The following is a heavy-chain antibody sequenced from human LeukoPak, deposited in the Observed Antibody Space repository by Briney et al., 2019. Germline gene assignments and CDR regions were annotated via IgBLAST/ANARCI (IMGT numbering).Heavy chain of an antibody. CDR2: INPSGGST. Sequence: ASVKVSCKASGYTFTSYYMHWVRQAPGQGLEWMGIINPSGGSTSYAQKFQGRVTMTRDTSTGTVYMELSSLRSEDTAVYYCARDPRGVVVTANPFDYWGQGTLVTVSA. CDR3: ARDPRGVVVTANPFDY. D-gene: IGHD2-21*02. J-gene: IGHJ4*02. CDR1: GYTFTSYY. V-gene: IGHV1-46*01.